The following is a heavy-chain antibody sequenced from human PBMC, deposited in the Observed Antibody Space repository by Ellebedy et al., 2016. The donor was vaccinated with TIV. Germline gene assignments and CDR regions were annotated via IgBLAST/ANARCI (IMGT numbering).Heavy chain of an antibody. CDR3: ARGVGVRGREGLDV. V-gene: IGHV1-18*01. Sequence: ASVKVSXKASGYTFTSYGISWVRQAPGQGLEWMGWISAYNGNTNYAQRLQGRVTMTTDTSTSTAYMALRSLKSDDTAVYYCARGVGVRGREGLDVWGQGTTVTVSS. J-gene: IGHJ6*02. CDR2: ISAYNGNT. CDR1: GYTFTSYG. D-gene: IGHD3-10*01.